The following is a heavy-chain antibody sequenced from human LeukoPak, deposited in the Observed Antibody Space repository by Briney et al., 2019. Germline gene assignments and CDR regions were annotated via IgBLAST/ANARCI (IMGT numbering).Heavy chain of an antibody. V-gene: IGHV3-23*01. CDR2: ISGSGGST. D-gene: IGHD2-15*01. J-gene: IGHJ4*02. CDR1: GFTFSSYS. CDR3: AREADVVVASLDN. Sequence: GGSLRLSCAASGFTFSSYSMNWVRQAPGKGLEWVSAISGSGGSTYYADSVKGRFTISRDNSKNTLYLQMNSLRAEDTAVYYCAREADVVVASLDNWGQGTLVTVSS.